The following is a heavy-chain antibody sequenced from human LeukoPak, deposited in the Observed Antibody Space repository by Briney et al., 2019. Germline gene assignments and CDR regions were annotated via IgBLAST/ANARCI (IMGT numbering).Heavy chain of an antibody. J-gene: IGHJ6*02. CDR3: TRDKQQLVYQWGRTHYYYYGMDV. V-gene: IGHV3-49*04. CDR2: IRSKAYGGTT. CDR1: GFTFGDYA. Sequence: GGSLRLSCTASGFTFGDYAMSWVRQAPGKGLEWVGFIRSKAYGGTTEYAASVKGRFTISRDDSKSIAYLQMNSLKTEDTAVYYCTRDKQQLVYQWGRTHYYYYGMDVWGQGTTVTVSS. D-gene: IGHD6-13*01.